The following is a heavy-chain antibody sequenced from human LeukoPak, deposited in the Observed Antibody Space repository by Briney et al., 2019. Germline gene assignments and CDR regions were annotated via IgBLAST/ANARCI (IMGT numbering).Heavy chain of an antibody. CDR1: GFTVYTNS. J-gene: IGHJ5*02. CDR3: ARGYSSSSRLNWFDP. D-gene: IGHD6-13*01. Sequence: GGSLRLSCAVSGFTVYTNSMSWVRQVPGKGLEWVSVIYTGGTTYYADSVKGRFTISRDNAKNSLYLQMNSLRAEDTAVYYCARGYSSSSRLNWFDPWGQGTLVTVSS. V-gene: IGHV3-53*01. CDR2: IYTGGTT.